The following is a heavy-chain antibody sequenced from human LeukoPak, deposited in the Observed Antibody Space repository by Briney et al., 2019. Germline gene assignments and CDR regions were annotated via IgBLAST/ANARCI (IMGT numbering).Heavy chain of an antibody. CDR1: GGSFSGYY. D-gene: IGHD3-3*01. J-gene: IGHJ4*02. CDR3: ARVVVMIDY. CDR2: INHSGST. V-gene: IGHV4-34*01. Sequence: SETLSLTCAVYGGSFSGYYWSWIRQPPGKGLEWIGEINHSGSTNYNPSLKSRVTISVDTSKNQFSLKLSSVTAADTAVYYCARVVVMIDYWGQGTLATVSS.